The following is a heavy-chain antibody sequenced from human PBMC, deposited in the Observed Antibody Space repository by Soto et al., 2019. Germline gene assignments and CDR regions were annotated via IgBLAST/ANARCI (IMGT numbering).Heavy chain of an antibody. J-gene: IGHJ4*02. D-gene: IGHD1-1*01. CDR2: IYYSGST. V-gene: IGHV4-59*01. CDR3: ARAVRSFKYYFDY. Sequence: SETLSLTCTVSGGSISSYYWSWIRQPPGKGLEWIGYIYYSGSTNYNPSLKSRVTISVDTSKNQFSLKLSSVTAADTAVYYCARAVRSFKYYFDYWGQGTLVTVSS. CDR1: GGSISSYY.